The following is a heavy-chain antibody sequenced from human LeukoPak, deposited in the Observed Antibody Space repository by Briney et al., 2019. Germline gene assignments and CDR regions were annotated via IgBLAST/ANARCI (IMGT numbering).Heavy chain of an antibody. CDR3: AKDWGASTWWQSDY. Sequence: PGGSLRLSCAASGFTFSSYAMSWVRQAPGKGLEWVSAISGSGGSTYYADSVKGRFTISRDSSRDTLFLQMYSLRAEDTAVYYCAKDWGASTWWQSDYWGQGTLVTVSS. D-gene: IGHD6-13*01. V-gene: IGHV3-23*01. CDR1: GFTFSSYA. CDR2: ISGSGGST. J-gene: IGHJ4*02.